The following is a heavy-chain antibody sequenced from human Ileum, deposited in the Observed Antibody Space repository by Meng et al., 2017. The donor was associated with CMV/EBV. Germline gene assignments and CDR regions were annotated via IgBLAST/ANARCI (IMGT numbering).Heavy chain of an antibody. D-gene: IGHD3-22*01. CDR3: VRASITMIDY. V-gene: IGHV4-39*07. Sequence: QPEGSGPGLVKPSETLSLTCTVSGDSISSGDYFWGWIRQPPKGLEWVASITYSGTTYYNPSLKSRVTMSVDTSKNQFSLKLNSVTAADTAVYYCVRASITMIDYWGQGTLVTVSS. CDR2: ITYSGTT. CDR1: GDSISSGDYF. J-gene: IGHJ4*02.